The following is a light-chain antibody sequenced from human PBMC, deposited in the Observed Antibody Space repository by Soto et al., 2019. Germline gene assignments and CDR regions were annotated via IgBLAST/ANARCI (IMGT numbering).Light chain of an antibody. J-gene: IGLJ2*01. CDR3: GSYAGITNFVV. CDR1: SSDIGGDNY. V-gene: IGLV2-8*01. CDR2: QVT. Sequence: QSALTQPPSASGSPGQSVTISCTGTSSDIGGDNYVSWYKHYPGKAPKLIIYQVTKRPSGVPDRFSGSKSGNAASLTVSGLQAEDEADYYCGSYAGITNFVVFGGGTKLTVL.